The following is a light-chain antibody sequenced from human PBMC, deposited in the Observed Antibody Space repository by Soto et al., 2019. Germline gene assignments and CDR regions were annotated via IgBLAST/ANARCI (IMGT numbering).Light chain of an antibody. CDR3: SSYTSRSTLYV. CDR2: EVT. Sequence: QSALTQPASVSGSPGQSITVSCTGTSSDIGGYNYVSWYQQHPGKAPKLMVYEVTNRPSGVSDRFSGSKSGNTASLTISGLQADDEGYYYCSSYTSRSTLYVFRTGTQLTVL. V-gene: IGLV2-14*01. CDR1: SSDIGGYNY. J-gene: IGLJ1*01.